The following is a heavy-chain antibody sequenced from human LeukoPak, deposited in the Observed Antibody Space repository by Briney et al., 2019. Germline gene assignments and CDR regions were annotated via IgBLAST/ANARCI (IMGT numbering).Heavy chain of an antibody. V-gene: IGHV4-59*01. CDR1: GGSITSYF. CDR3: AQKAPFSPAYSQH. Sequence: PSGTLSLTCTVSGGSITSYFWTWIRQPPGKGLEWIGYIYHSGTTNYNPSLKSRVSISVDTSKNQFSLKLSSVTAADTAIYYCAQKAPFSPAYSQHWGQGTLVTVSP. J-gene: IGHJ1*01. CDR2: IYHSGTT. D-gene: IGHD2/OR15-2a*01.